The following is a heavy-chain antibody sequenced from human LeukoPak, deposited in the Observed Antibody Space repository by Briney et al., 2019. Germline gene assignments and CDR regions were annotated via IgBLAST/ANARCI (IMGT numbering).Heavy chain of an antibody. CDR3: VRQIGAGAFDL. V-gene: IGHV4-34*01. CDR1: EGTLSGYF. J-gene: IGHJ2*01. D-gene: IGHD6-19*01. Sequence: SETLSLTCAVYEGTLSGYFWTWVRQPPGKGLEWIGEISIAGEINYNPSLRSRATISIDTTKNQFSLTLTSVVVADTAEYYCVRQIGAGAFDLWGR. CDR2: ISIAGEI.